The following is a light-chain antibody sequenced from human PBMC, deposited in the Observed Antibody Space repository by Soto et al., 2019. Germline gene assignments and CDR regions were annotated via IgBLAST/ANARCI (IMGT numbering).Light chain of an antibody. CDR1: QSISLY. V-gene: IGKV1-39*01. CDR2: GAA. CDR3: GHRYYSLALT. J-gene: IGKJ4*01. Sequence: DLQLTQSPSSLSASVGDRVTITCRASQSISLYLSWYQHKPGRAPKLLIFGAATLQTGVPPRFSSGGCWTKFNLTIISLQPEDFAASYCGHRYYSLALTFGGGTKVDIK.